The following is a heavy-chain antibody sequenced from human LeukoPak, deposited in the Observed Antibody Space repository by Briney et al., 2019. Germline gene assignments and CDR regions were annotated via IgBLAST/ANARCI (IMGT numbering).Heavy chain of an antibody. CDR2: IRSKAYGGTT. V-gene: IGHV3-49*03. CDR1: GFTFGDYA. D-gene: IGHD2-15*01. Sequence: GGSLRLSCTASGFTFGDYAMSWFRQAPGKGLEWVGLIRSKAYGGTTEYAASVKGRFTISRDDSKSIAYLQMNSLKTEDTAVYYCTRAPRLLYWYFDLWGRGTLVTVSS. CDR3: TRAPRLLYWYFDL. J-gene: IGHJ2*01.